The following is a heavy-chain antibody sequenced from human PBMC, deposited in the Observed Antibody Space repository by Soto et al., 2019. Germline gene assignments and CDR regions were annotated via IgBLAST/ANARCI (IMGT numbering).Heavy chain of an antibody. CDR1: GGSISSGGYY. CDR3: AGDAAVWSGYSRDAFDI. J-gene: IGHJ3*02. D-gene: IGHD3-3*01. Sequence: SETLSLTCTVSGGSISSGGYYWSWIRQHPGKGLEWIGYIYYSGSTYYNPSLKSRVTISVDTSKNQFSLKLSSVTAADTAVYYCAGDAAVWSGYSRDAFDIWGQGTMVTVSS. CDR2: IYYSGST. V-gene: IGHV4-31*03.